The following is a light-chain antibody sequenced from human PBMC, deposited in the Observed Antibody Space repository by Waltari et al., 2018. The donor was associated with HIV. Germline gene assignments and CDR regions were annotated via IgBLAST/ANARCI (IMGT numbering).Light chain of an antibody. V-gene: IGKV3-20*01. CDR2: SAS. CDR1: QSVSSNF. J-gene: IGKJ1*01. Sequence: DIVLTQSPDTLSLSPGESATLSCRASQSVSSNFLAWYQQKPVQAPRLLIYSASSRATHIPDRFSGSGSGTDFTLTIARLEPEDFAVYYCQQYGSSPRTFGQGTKVELK. CDR3: QQYGSSPRT.